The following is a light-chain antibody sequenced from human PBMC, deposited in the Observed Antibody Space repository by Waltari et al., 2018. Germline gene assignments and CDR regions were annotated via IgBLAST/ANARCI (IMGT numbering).Light chain of an antibody. J-gene: IGLJ1*01. CDR2: DVT. CDR3: CSYAGNYIYV. Sequence: QSALTQPRSLSGSPGQSVTISCTGSKSDVGRYDYVSWYQQYSGSPPKLILHDVTLRPSGVPDRFSGSKSGNTASLTISGLQAEDEADYYCCSYAGNYIYVFGSGTEVTVL. V-gene: IGLV2-11*01. CDR1: KSDVGRYDY.